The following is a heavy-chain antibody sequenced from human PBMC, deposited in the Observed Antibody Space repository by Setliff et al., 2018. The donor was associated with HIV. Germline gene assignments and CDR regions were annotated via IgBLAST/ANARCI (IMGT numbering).Heavy chain of an antibody. V-gene: IGHV4-4*07. Sequence: ASETLSLTCSVSGDSFNSYYWTWIRQPAGKGPEWIGLIFYTGTPSYNYSLYGRVTLSVDSSKKTFSLILRSVTAADTAVYFCARGVWTATGKPFYFDHWGQGKLVTVSS. D-gene: IGHD3-16*01. CDR3: ARGVWTATGKPFYFDH. CDR2: IFYTGTP. J-gene: IGHJ4*02. CDR1: GDSFNSYY.